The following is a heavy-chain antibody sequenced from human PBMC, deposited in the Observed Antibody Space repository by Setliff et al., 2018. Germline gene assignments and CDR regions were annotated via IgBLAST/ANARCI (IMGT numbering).Heavy chain of an antibody. Sequence: SETLSLTCTVSNGSISISDSYWGWIRQSPGKGLEWIGSIYYTGSTSYKQSLEGRVTISVDTSENQFSLRLSSVTAADTAVYYCARQAGLRGYYGSNSLYYFDFWGQGTLVTVSS. CDR1: NGSISISDSY. CDR2: IYYTGST. D-gene: IGHD3-10*01. J-gene: IGHJ4*02. CDR3: ARQAGLRGYYGSNSLYYFDF. V-gene: IGHV4-39*01.